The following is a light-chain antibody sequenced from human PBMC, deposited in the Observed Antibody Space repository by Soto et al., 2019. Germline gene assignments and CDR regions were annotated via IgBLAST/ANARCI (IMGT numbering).Light chain of an antibody. J-gene: IGKJ1*01. V-gene: IGKV3-15*01. CDR2: GAS. Sequence: ETVMTQSPATLSVSPGERGTLSCRASQSVSSNLAWYQQKPGQVLRLRIYGASTRAAGIPARFSGSGSGTEFTLSISNLESEDFAVYYCQQYNNWPWTFGQGTKLEIK. CDR3: QQYNNWPWT. CDR1: QSVSSN.